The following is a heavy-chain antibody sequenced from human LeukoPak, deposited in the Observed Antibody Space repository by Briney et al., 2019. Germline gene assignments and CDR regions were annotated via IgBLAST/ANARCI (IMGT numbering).Heavy chain of an antibody. CDR3: AREVTGIAVPH. CDR2: INPSGGST. Sequence: ASVKVSCKASGKTFTGYNIHWVRQAPGQGLEWMGIINPSGGSTSFAQKFQGRVTMTRDTSTDTVYMELRSLRYEDTAVYYCAREVTGIAVPHWGQGTLVTVSS. J-gene: IGHJ4*02. CDR1: GKTFTGYN. D-gene: IGHD6-19*01. V-gene: IGHV1-46*01.